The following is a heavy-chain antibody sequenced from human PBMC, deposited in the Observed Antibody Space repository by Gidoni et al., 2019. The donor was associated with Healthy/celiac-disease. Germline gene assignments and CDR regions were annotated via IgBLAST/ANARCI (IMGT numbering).Heavy chain of an antibody. D-gene: IGHD6-13*01. Sequence: EVQLVESGGGLVQPGRSLRLSGAASGFTLDDYAMHWVRQAPGKGLEWVSGIGWNSGSIGYAASVQGRFTISRDNAKNSLYLQMNSLRAEDTAFYYCAKEDAASGRWFDPWGQGTLVTVSS. J-gene: IGHJ5*02. CDR3: AKEDAASGRWFDP. CDR1: GFTLDDYA. V-gene: IGHV3-9*01. CDR2: IGWNSGSI.